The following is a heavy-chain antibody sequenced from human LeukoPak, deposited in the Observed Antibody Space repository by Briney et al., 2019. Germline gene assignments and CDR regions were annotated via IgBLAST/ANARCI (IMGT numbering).Heavy chain of an antibody. Sequence: GGSLRLSCAASGFTFSSYEMNWVRQAPGKGLEWISYISSGGSTMYYADSVKGRFTISRDNAKNSLYLQMNSLRAEDTAIYYCASSSWYALDYWGQGILVTVSS. V-gene: IGHV3-48*03. J-gene: IGHJ4*02. CDR3: ASSSWYALDY. D-gene: IGHD6-13*01. CDR2: ISSGGSTM. CDR1: GFTFSSYE.